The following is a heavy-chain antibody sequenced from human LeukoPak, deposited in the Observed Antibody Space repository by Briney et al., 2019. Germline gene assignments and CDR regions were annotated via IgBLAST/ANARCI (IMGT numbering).Heavy chain of an antibody. CDR2: INHSGST. Sequence: PSETLSLTCAVYGGSFSGYYWSWIRQPPGKGLEWIGEINHSGSTNYNPSLKSRVTISVDTSKNQFSLKLSSVTAADTAVYYCARGPTIFDYWGQGTLVIVSS. CDR1: GGSFSGYY. D-gene: IGHD3-9*01. J-gene: IGHJ4*02. CDR3: ARGPTIFDY. V-gene: IGHV4-34*01.